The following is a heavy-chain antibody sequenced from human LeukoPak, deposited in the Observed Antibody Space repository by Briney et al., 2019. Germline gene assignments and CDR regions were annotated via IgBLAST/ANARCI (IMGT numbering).Heavy chain of an antibody. CDR3: VKGHSSS. D-gene: IGHD6-13*01. J-gene: IGHJ4*02. Sequence: GGSLRLSCAASGFTFDDYAMHWVRQDPGKGLEWVSGITWNSDNIEYADSVKGRLTISRDNAKSSLYLQMNSLRAEDMALYYCVKGHSSSWGQGTLVIVSS. V-gene: IGHV3-9*03. CDR2: ITWNSDNI. CDR1: GFTFDDYA.